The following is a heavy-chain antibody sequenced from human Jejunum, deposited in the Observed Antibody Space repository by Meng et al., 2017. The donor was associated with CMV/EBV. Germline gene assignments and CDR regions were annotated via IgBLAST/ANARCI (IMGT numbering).Heavy chain of an antibody. V-gene: IGHV3-74*01. D-gene: IGHD4-11*01. CDR1: GCTLSSKW. J-gene: IGHJ4*02. CDR2: INNEGSRT. CDR3: ARTYSNFDY. Sequence: WEDDGCTLSSKWMKWVRQATGKGLVWVSRINNEGSRTRYEDYVKGRFTISRDNAKNTLYLQMNSLRAEDTAVYYCARTYSNFDYWGQGTLVTVSS.